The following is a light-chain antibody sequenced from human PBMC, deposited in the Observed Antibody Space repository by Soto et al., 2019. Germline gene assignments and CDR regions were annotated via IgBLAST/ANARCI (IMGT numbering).Light chain of an antibody. CDR3: LQDFNYPWT. J-gene: IGKJ1*01. Sequence: AIQMTQSPSSLSASVGDRVTITCRASQAIRNDLGWYQQKPGKTPKLLIVAASSLQSGVPSRFSGSGSGTDFTITISSLQPEDFATYYCLQDFNYPWTFGQGTKVEIE. CDR2: AAS. V-gene: IGKV1-6*01. CDR1: QAIRND.